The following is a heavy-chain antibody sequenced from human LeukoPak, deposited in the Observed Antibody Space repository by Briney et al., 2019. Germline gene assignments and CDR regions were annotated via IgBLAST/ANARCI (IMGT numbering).Heavy chain of an antibody. CDR2: VYNSGST. CDR3: ARSGGTWSYNY. J-gene: IGHJ4*02. V-gene: IGHV4-59*01. D-gene: IGHD1-26*01. Sequence: SETLSLTCTVSGGSISSYYWSWIRQPPGKGLEWLGYVYNSGSTHYNPSLKSRVTISADTSKNQFSLTLTSVTAADTAVYYCARSGGTWSYNYWGQGTLVTVSS. CDR1: GGSISSYY.